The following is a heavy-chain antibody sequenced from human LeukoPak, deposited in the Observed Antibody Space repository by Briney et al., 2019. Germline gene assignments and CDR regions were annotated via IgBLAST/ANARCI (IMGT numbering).Heavy chain of an antibody. J-gene: IGHJ5*02. CDR3: ARIARDFSFLKLLRAAFDP. CDR2: VKQDGSEK. CDR1: GFTYSNYA. D-gene: IGHD3/OR15-3a*01. V-gene: IGHV3-7*01. Sequence: GGSLRLSCTASGFTYSNYAMNWVRQAPGKGLEWVANVKQDGSEKYYVDSVKGRFTISRDNAKNSLYLQMNSLRAEDTAVYYCARIARDFSFLKLLRAAFDPWGQGTLVTVSS.